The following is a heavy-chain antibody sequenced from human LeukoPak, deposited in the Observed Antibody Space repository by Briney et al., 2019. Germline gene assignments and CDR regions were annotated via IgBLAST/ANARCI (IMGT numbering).Heavy chain of an antibody. V-gene: IGHV1-69*13. Sequence: SVRVSCKASGGTFSSSAISWVRQAPGHGREWMGGIIHIFGTANHAQKCQGRVTITADETTSTAYMELSSLRSEDTALYYCARAPTHSGYDPYYFEYGGQGTLVTVSS. CDR1: GGTFSSSA. D-gene: IGHD5-12*01. CDR3: ARAPTHSGYDPYYFEY. J-gene: IGHJ4*02. CDR2: IIHIFGTA.